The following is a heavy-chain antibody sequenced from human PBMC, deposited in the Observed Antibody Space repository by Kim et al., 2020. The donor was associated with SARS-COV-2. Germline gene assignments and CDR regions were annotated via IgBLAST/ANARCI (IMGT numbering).Heavy chain of an antibody. J-gene: IGHJ4*02. CDR1: GFTFSNAW. CDR2: IKSKTDGGTT. D-gene: IGHD6-13*01. V-gene: IGHV3-15*01. Sequence: GGSLRLSCAASGFTFSNAWMSWVRQAPGKGLEWVGRIKSKTDGGTTDYAAPVKGRFTISRDDSKNTLYLQMNSLKTEDTAVYYCTTDKIAAAGIPIDYWGQGTLVTVSS. CDR3: TTDKIAAAGIPIDY.